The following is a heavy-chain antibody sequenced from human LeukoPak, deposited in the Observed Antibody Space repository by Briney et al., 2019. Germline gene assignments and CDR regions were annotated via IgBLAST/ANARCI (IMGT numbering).Heavy chain of an antibody. CDR1: GGSFSGYY. CDR3: ARGDTYYYDSSGYLRRYYFDY. CDR2: INHSGST. Sequence: SETLSLTCAVYGGSFSGYYWSWIRQPPGKGLEWIGEINHSGSTNSNPSLKSRVTISVDTSKNQFSLKLSSVTAADTAVYYCARGDTYYYDSSGYLRRYYFDYWGQGTLVTVSS. J-gene: IGHJ4*02. V-gene: IGHV4-34*01. D-gene: IGHD3-22*01.